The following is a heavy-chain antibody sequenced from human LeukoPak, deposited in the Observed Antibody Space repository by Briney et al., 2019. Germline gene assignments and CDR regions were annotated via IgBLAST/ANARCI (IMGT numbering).Heavy chain of an antibody. J-gene: IGHJ3*02. D-gene: IGHD2-21*02. CDR2: ISSSGSNK. CDR3: AVTLNAFDI. CDR1: GFTFSSYE. Sequence: GGSLRLSCAASGFTFSSYEMNWVRQAPGKGLEWVSCISSSGSNKSYAESMKGRFTVSRDNAKTSLYLQMNSLRGEDTAVYYCAVTLNAFDIWGQGTMVTVSS. V-gene: IGHV3-48*03.